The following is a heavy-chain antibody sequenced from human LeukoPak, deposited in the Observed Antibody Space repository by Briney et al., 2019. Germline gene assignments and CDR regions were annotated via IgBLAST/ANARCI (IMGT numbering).Heavy chain of an antibody. D-gene: IGHD3-10*02. V-gene: IGHV4-39*07. CDR2: IYYSGST. Sequence: SETLSLTCTVSGGSISSSSYYWGWIRQPPGKGLEWIGSIYYSGSTYYNPSLKSRVTISVDTSKSEFSLRLSSVTAADTAVYYCARVLDSYVNNGPIDYWGQGTLVTVSS. CDR3: ARVLDSYVNNGPIDY. CDR1: GGSISSSSYY. J-gene: IGHJ4*02.